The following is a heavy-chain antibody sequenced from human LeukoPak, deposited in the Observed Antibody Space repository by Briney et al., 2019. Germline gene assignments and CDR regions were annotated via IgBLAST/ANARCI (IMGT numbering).Heavy chain of an antibody. CDR2: ISSNSGSI. J-gene: IGHJ4*02. D-gene: IGHD2-2*02. CDR3: TRAIGVTCISTSCYSFDY. CDR1: GFIFDDYA. Sequence: GRSLRLSCAASGFIFDDYAIHWVRQAPGKGLEWVSGISSNSGSIGYADSVKGRFTISRDSAKNSLYLQMNSLRAEDAALYYCTRAIGVTCISTSCYSFDYWGQGTLVTVSS. V-gene: IGHV3-9*01.